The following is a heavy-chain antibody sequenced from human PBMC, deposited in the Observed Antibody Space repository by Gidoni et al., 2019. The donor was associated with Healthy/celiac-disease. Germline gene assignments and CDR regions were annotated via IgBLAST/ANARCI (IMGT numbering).Heavy chain of an antibody. D-gene: IGHD1-26*01. CDR2: ISSSGSTI. J-gene: IGHJ4*02. CDR3: ARDGRGLGRELLPFDY. Sequence: EVQLVEPGGGLVQPGGSLRLSCAASGFTFRRYEMNWVRQAPGKGLEWVSYISSSGSTIYYADSGKGRFTISRDNAKNSLYLQMNSLRAEDTAVYYCARDGRGLGRELLPFDYWGQGTLVTVSS. V-gene: IGHV3-48*03. CDR1: GFTFRRYE.